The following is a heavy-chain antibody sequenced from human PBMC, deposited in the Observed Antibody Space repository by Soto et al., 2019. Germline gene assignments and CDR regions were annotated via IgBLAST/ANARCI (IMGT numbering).Heavy chain of an antibody. J-gene: IGHJ3*01. CDR2: LYDVDGS. CDR3: ATWHEREHAYDV. CDR1: GLTVSGKKY. Sequence: SCAASGLTVSGKKYVAWVRQAPGKGLEWVSALYDVDGSFYADSVKGRFTTSSDSSKTTVYLQMNGLRPDDTAVYYCATWHEREHAYDVWGQGTTVTVS. V-gene: IGHV3-53*01. D-gene: IGHD1-1*01.